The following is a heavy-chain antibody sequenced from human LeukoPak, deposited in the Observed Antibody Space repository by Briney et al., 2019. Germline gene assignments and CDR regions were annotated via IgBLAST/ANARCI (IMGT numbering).Heavy chain of an antibody. J-gene: IGHJ4*02. CDR3: AKVGGYYYDSSGYHDY. CDR2: ISGSGGSI. V-gene: IGHV3-23*01. CDR1: GFTFSSYT. D-gene: IGHD3-22*01. Sequence: GGSLRLSCAASGFTFSSYTMSWVRQAPGKGLEWVSAISGSGGSIYYADSVKGRFTISRDNSKNTLYLQMNSLRAEDTAVYYCAKVGGYYYDSSGYHDYWGQGTLVTVSS.